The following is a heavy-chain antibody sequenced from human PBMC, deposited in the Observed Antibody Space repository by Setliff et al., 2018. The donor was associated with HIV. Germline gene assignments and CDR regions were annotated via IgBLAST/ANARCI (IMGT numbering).Heavy chain of an antibody. CDR3: ARHDGMKAARRYNNDYMDV. J-gene: IGHJ6*03. CDR2: IYYSGST. Sequence: PSETLSLTCTVSGVPTSASTYYWGWIRQPPGKGLDWIGYIYYSGSTYSNPSLKSRVTISVDTSKNQFSLKLSSVTAADTAVYYCARHDGMKAARRYNNDYMDVWGKGTTVTVSS. V-gene: IGHV4-39*01. D-gene: IGHD6-6*01. CDR1: GVPTSASTYY.